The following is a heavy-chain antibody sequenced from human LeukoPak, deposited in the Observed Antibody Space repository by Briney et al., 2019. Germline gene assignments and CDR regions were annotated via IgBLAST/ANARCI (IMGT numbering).Heavy chain of an antibody. CDR1: GGSFSGYY. CDR2: INHRGST. V-gene: IGHV4-34*01. J-gene: IGHJ5*02. D-gene: IGHD6-13*01. CDR3: ARAVSAAAAWFDP. Sequence: SETLSLTCAVYGGSFSGYYWSWIRQPPGKGLEWIGEINHRGSTNYNPSLKSRVTISVDTSKNQFSLKLSSVTAADTAVYYCARAVSAAAAWFDPWGQGTLVTVSS.